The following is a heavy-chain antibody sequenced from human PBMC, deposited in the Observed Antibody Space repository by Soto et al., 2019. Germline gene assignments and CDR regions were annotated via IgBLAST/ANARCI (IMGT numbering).Heavy chain of an antibody. CDR2: ISSSGDGT. D-gene: IGHD3-3*01. CDR1: GFTFNTYA. V-gene: IGHV3-23*01. Sequence: GGSLRLSCAASGFTFNTYAMTWVRQAPGKGLEWVSIISSSGDGTYYVDSVKGRFTISRDNSRNTLNLQMNNLRAEDTAVYYCETTVDFWSWGMDVWGQGTTVTVSS. J-gene: IGHJ6*02. CDR3: ETTVDFWSWGMDV.